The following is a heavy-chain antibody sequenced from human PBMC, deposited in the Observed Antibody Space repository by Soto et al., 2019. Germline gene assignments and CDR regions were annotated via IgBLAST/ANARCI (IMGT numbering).Heavy chain of an antibody. CDR3: ARNQPGYFFGIDS. D-gene: IGHD2-15*01. V-gene: IGHV4-31*03. CDR2: IYGSGGSGST. CDR1: GDSITSGGYY. Sequence: PSETLSLTCTVTGDSITSGGYYWSWIRQHPGKGLEWLGYIYGSGGSGSTWYNPSLKSRITLSVDTSKTQFSLNLSSVTAAETALYFCARNQPGYFFGIDSCRQGNLVNLSS. J-gene: IGHJ4*02.